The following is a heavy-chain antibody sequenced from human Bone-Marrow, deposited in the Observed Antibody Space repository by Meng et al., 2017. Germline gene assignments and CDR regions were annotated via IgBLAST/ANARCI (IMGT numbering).Heavy chain of an antibody. CDR3: ARGFSGWLGMDYFDY. CDR2: ISGSGGST. Sequence: GESLKISCAASGFTFSSYAMSWVRQAPGKGLEWVSAISGSGGSTYYADSVKGRFTISRDNSKNTLYLQMNSLRAEDTAVYYCARGFSGWLGMDYFDYWGQGTLVTVSS. D-gene: IGHD6-19*01. CDR1: GFTFSSYA. V-gene: IGHV3-23*01. J-gene: IGHJ4*02.